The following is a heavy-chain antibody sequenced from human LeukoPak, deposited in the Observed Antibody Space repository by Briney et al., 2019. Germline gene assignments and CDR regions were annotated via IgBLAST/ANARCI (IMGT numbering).Heavy chain of an antibody. CDR2: IWYDGSNK. D-gene: IGHD3-9*01. V-gene: IGHV3-33*01. CDR3: ARDFDFFSPRFYSDY. Sequence: GGSLRLSCAASGFTFSSYGMHWVRQAPGKGLEWVAVIWYDGSNKYYADSVKGRFTISSDNSKNTLYLQMNSLRAEDTAVYYCARDFDFFSPRFYSDYWGQGTLVTVSS. J-gene: IGHJ4*02. CDR1: GFTFSSYG.